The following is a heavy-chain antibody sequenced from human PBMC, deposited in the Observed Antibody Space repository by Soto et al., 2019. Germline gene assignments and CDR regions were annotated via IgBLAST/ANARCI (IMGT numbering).Heavy chain of an antibody. Sequence: GGSLRLSCAASGFTFSSYWMSWVRQAPGKGLEWVANIKQDGSEKYYVDSVKGRFTISRDNAKNSLYLQMNSLRAEDTAVYYCARARDFWSGLGTDSGNDDYYMDVWGKGTTVTVSS. CDR2: IKQDGSEK. D-gene: IGHD3-3*01. J-gene: IGHJ6*03. V-gene: IGHV3-7*01. CDR3: ARARDFWSGLGTDSGNDDYYMDV. CDR1: GFTFSSYW.